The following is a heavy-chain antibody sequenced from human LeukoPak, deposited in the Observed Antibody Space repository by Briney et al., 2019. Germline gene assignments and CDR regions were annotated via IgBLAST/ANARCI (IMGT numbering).Heavy chain of an antibody. CDR3: ARGAGGPDY. V-gene: IGHV3-21*04. J-gene: IGHJ4*02. Sequence: GGSLRLSCAASGFTFSSYSMTWVRQAPGKGLEWVSSISSSGSYIYYADSVKGRFTISRDNAKNSLYLQMNSLRAEDTAVYYCARGAGGPDYWGQGTLVTVSS. CDR1: GFTFSSYS. CDR2: ISSSGSYI. D-gene: IGHD4-23*01.